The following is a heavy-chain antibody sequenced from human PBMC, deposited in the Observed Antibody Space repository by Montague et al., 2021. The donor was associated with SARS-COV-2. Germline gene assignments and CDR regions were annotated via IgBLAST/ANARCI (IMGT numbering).Heavy chain of an antibody. CDR3: AKDSYYYGLGYGMDV. V-gene: IGHV3-23*01. Sequence: SLRLSCAASGFTFSNSAMNWVRQALGKGLEWVSGSSGSDGGTHYADSVKGRFTISRDNSKNVLYLQMNGLRAEDTALYYCAKDSYYYGLGYGMDVWGQGTTVTVSS. J-gene: IGHJ6*02. D-gene: IGHD3-10*01. CDR2: SSGSDGGT. CDR1: GFTFSNSA.